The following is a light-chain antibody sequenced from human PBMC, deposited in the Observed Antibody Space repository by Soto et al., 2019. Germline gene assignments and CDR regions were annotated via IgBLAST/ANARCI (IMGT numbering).Light chain of an antibody. CDR2: DAS. J-gene: IGKJ1*01. V-gene: IGKV1-5*01. CDR1: QSIGRW. CDR3: QQYNTYSQERT. Sequence: DIQMTQSPSTLSAFVGDRFTITCRASQSIGRWLAWYQQKPGKAPKLLIYDASSLESGVPSRFSGSGSGTEFTLTISSLQPDDFATYYCQQYNTYSQERTFGQGTKVDIK.